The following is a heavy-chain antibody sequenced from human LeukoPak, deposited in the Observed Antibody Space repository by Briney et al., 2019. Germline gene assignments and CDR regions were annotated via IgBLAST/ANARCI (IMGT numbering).Heavy chain of an antibody. J-gene: IGHJ1*01. D-gene: IGHD3-10*01. Sequence: GGSLRLSCAASGFTFSSYALSWVRQAPGKGLEWISGLSGSGGSAYYADSVKGRFTISRDNSKHTLFLQMTSLRSEDTAVYSCAKDRGISMLPNFPNTEYSHHRGQGTLVTVSS. V-gene: IGHV3-23*01. CDR2: LSGSGGSA. CDR3: AKDRGISMLPNFPNTEYSHH. CDR1: GFTFSSYA.